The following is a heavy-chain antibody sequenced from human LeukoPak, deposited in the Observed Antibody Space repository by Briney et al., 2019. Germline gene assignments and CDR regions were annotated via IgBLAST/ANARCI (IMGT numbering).Heavy chain of an antibody. CDR3: AGTPWYYYDSSGHNWFDP. V-gene: IGHV3-30*04. CDR1: GFTFSSYA. Sequence: PGGSLRLSCAASGFTFSSYAMHWVRQAPGKGLEWVAVKSYDGSNKYYADSVKGRFTISRDNSKNTLYLQMNSLRAEDTAVYYCAGTPWYYYDSSGHNWFDPWGQGTLVTVSS. J-gene: IGHJ5*02. CDR2: KSYDGSNK. D-gene: IGHD3-22*01.